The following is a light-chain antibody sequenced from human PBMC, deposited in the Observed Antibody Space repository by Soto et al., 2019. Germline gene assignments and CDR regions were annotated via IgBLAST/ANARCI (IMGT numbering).Light chain of an antibody. J-gene: IGKJ5*01. CDR3: QQYGSSPIT. CDR1: QSVSSSY. V-gene: IGKV3-20*01. CDR2: GAS. Sequence: EIGLTQSQSPLSLSXXERAIVSCMASQSVSSSYLAWYQQKPGQAPRLLIYGASSRATGIPDRFSGSGSGTDFTLTISRLEPEDFAVYYCQQYGSSPITVGQGTRLEIK.